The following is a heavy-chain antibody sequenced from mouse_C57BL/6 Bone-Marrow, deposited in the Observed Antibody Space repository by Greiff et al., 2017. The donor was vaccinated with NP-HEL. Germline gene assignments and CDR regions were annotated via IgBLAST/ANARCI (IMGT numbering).Heavy chain of an antibody. Sequence: VQRVESGPGLVAPSQSLSITCIVSGFSLTSYAISWVRQPPGKGLEWLGVIWTGGGTNYNSALKSRLSISKDNSKSQVFLKMNSLQTDDTARYYCDRTPNCGYWYFDVWGTGTTVTVSS. V-gene: IGHV2-9-1*01. J-gene: IGHJ1*03. CDR3: DRTPNCGYWYFDV. CDR2: IWTGGGT. D-gene: IGHD4-1*01. CDR1: GFSLTSYA.